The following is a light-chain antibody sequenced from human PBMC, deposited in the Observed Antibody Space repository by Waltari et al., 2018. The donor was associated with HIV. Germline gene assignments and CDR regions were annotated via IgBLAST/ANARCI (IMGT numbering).Light chain of an antibody. CDR3: CSYATRYTWV. CDR2: DVS. V-gene: IGLV2-11*01. CDR1: NTYAGAYKL. J-gene: IGLJ3*02. Sequence: QSALTQPRSVSGSPGQSVTIPCTGTNTYAGAYKLVTWYQQHRGKAPKLMIYDVSKRASGVPDRFSGSKSGDTASLTISGLQAEDEGDYYCCSYATRYTWVFGGGTKLTVL.